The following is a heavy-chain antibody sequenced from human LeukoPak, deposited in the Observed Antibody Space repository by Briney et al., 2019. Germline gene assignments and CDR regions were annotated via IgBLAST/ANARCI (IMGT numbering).Heavy chain of an antibody. CDR1: GFTFSGSA. V-gene: IGHV3-73*01. D-gene: IGHD3-22*01. J-gene: IGHJ4*02. CDR3: TRPDYYDIAINDY. Sequence: GGSLRLSCAAAGFTFSGSAVHWVRQASGKGLEWVGRIRSKANNYATAYAASVKGRFTISRDDSKNTAYLQMNSLKTEDTAVYYCTRPDYYDIAINDYWGQGTLVTVSS. CDR2: IRSKANNYAT.